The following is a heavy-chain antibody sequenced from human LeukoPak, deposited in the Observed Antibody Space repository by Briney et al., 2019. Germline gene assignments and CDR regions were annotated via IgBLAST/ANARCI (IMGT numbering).Heavy chain of an antibody. CDR3: SRNADHDW. CDR2: IKRQTEGWTT. V-gene: IGHV3-15*01. CDR1: GFTFSNAW. Sequence: PGGSLRLSCAASGFTFSNAWMNWVRQTPGKGLEWVARIKRQTEGWTTDYAAPVKGRFTISRDGSKSTLYLQMNSLETEDTAVYYCSRNADHDWWGQGTLVTVSS. D-gene: IGHD1-14*01. J-gene: IGHJ4*02.